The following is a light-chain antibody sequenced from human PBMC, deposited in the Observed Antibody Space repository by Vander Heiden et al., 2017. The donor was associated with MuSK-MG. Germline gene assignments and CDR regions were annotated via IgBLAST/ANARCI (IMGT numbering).Light chain of an antibody. J-gene: IGLJ1*01. CDR1: SSDVGGYNF. CDR3: NSYTSSSTHV. V-gene: IGLV2-14*01. Sequence: QSALTQPASVSGSPGQSITISCTGTSSDVGGYNFVSWYQQHPGKAPNLMIYEVNKRPSGVSNRFSGSKSGNTASLTISGLQAEDEADYYCNSYTSSSTHVFGTGTKVTVL. CDR2: EVN.